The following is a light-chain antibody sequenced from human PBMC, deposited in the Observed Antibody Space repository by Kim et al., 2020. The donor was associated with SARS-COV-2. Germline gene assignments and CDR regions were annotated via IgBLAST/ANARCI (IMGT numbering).Light chain of an antibody. J-gene: IGKJ4*01. CDR1: QSISTY. CDR2: AAS. V-gene: IGKV1-39*01. Sequence: DIQMTQSPSSLAASVGDRVTIACPASQSISTYLNWYQQKPGKAPKLLIYAASSLQSGVPSRFSGSGSGTDFTLTISSLQPEDFATYYCQQSHTTPLLTFGGGTKVDIK. CDR3: QQSHTTPLLT.